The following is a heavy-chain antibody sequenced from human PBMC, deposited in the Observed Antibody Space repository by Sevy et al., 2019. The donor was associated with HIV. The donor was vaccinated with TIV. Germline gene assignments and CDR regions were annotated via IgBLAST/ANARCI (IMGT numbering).Heavy chain of an antibody. CDR1: GFTFSSYR. J-gene: IGHJ4*02. V-gene: IGHV3-21*01. D-gene: IGHD2-15*01. Sequence: GGSLRLSCAASGFTFSSYRMTWVRQAPGKGLEWVSCISSTSAYINYADSLKGRFTISRDNAKNLLFLQMDSLEAEDTAVYYWARAVLERSKWRSDYWGQGTLVTVSS. CDR3: ARAVLERSKWRSDY. CDR2: ISSTSAYI.